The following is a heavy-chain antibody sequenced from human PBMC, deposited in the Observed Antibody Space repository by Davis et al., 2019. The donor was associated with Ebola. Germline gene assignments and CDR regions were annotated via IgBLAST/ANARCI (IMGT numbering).Heavy chain of an antibody. Sequence: ASMKVSCKASGYTFTTYAMHWVRQAPGQRLEWMGWINAGNGNTKYSQKFQGRVTITRDTSASTAYMELSSLRSEDTAVYYCARVIGSVTAAKGWFDPWGQGTLVTVSS. D-gene: IGHD2-2*01. V-gene: IGHV1-3*01. J-gene: IGHJ5*02. CDR3: ARVIGSVTAAKGWFDP. CDR1: GYTFTTYA. CDR2: INAGNGNT.